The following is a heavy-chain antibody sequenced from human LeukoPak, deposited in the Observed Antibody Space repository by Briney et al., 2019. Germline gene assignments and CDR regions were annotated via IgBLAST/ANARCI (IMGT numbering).Heavy chain of an antibody. CDR1: EFSVGSNY. V-gene: IGHV3-23*01. D-gene: IGHD3-3*01. CDR3: AKDDALIRFND. Sequence: GGSLRLSCAASEFSVGSNYMNWVRQAPGKGLEWISGIIGSGGITYYADSVKGRFTISRDNSKNTLYLQIYSLRAGDTAVYYCAKDDALIRFNDWGQGTLVTVSS. J-gene: IGHJ4*02. CDR2: IIGSGGIT.